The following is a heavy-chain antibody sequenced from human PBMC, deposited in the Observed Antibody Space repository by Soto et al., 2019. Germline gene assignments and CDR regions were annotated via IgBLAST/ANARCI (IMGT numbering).Heavy chain of an antibody. CDR2: ISGSGGST. V-gene: IGHV3-23*01. Sequence: GSLRLSCAASGFTFSSYAMSWVRQAPGKGLEWVSAISGSGGSTYYADSVKGRFTISRDNSKNTLYLQMNSLRAEDTAVYYCAKSHLVPSYDSSGYYSWFDPWGQGTLVTVSS. D-gene: IGHD3-22*01. CDR1: GFTFSSYA. J-gene: IGHJ5*02. CDR3: AKSHLVPSYDSSGYYSWFDP.